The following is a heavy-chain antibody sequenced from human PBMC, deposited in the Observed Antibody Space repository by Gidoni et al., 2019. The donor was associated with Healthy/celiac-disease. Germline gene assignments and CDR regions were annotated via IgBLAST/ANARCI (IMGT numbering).Heavy chain of an antibody. CDR2: INHSGST. CDR1: GGSFSGYY. J-gene: IGHJ5*02. V-gene: IGHV4-34*01. Sequence: QVQLQQWGAGLLKPSETLSLTCAVYGGSFSGYYWSWIRQPPGKGLEWIGEINHSGSTNYNPSLKSRVTISVDTSKNQFSLKLSSVTAADTAVYYCAGGRYYYGSGSYSWFDPWGQGTLVTVSS. D-gene: IGHD3-10*01. CDR3: AGGRYYYGSGSYSWFDP.